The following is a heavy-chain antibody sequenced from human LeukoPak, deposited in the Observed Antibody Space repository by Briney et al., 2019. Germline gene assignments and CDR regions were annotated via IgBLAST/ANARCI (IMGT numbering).Heavy chain of an antibody. CDR3: ARLAPASGSYYWGYYYYGMDV. CDR1: AGSISPDY. Sequence: SETLSLTCTVSAGSISPDYWSWIRQPPGKGLEWIGYIYYSGSTNYNPSLKSRVTISVDTSKNQFSLKLSSVTAADTAVYYCARLAPASGSYYWGYYYYGMDVWGQGTTVTVSS. D-gene: IGHD1-26*01. V-gene: IGHV4-59*01. J-gene: IGHJ6*02. CDR2: IYYSGST.